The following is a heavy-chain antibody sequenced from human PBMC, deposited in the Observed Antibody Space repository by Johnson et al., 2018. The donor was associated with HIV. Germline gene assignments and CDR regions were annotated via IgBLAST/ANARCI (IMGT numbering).Heavy chain of an antibody. V-gene: IGHV3-64*01. D-gene: IGHD3-10*01. CDR1: GFTFSSHD. J-gene: IGHJ3*02. Sequence: VQLVESGGGVVQPGRSLRLSCGASGFTFSSHDMDWVRQAPGKGLQYVSAISSNGGSTYYANSAKGRFTISRDNSRNTLYLQMGRLRVEDMAVYYCARDVASVYGSGDHAFDIWGQGTMVTVSS. CDR2: ISSNGGST. CDR3: ARDVASVYGSGDHAFDI.